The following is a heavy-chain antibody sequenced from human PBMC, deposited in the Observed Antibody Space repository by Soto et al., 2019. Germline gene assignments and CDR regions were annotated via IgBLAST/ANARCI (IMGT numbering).Heavy chain of an antibody. CDR1: GFTFGDYA. Sequence: EVQLAESGGGLVQPGRSLRLSCTASGFTFGDYAMSWVRQAPGKGLEWVGFIRSKAYGGTTEYAASVKGRFTISRDDSKSIAYLQMNSLKTEDTALYYCTAGKLYPSPYFDYWGQGTLVTVSS. V-gene: IGHV3-49*04. D-gene: IGHD2-8*01. CDR2: IRSKAYGGTT. CDR3: TAGKLYPSPYFDY. J-gene: IGHJ4*02.